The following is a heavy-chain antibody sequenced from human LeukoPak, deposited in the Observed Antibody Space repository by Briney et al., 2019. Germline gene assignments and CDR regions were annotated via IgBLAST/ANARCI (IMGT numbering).Heavy chain of an antibody. J-gene: IGHJ6*02. D-gene: IGHD6-19*01. CDR2: ISSSSSYI. CDR1: GFTFSSYS. Sequence: GGSLRLSCAASGFTFSSYSMNWVRQAPGKGLEWVSSISSSSSYIYYADSVKGRFTISRDNAKNSLYLQMNSLRAEDTAVYYCARDPDPVAGTEDYYGMDVWGQGTTVTVSS. V-gene: IGHV3-21*01. CDR3: ARDPDPVAGTEDYYGMDV.